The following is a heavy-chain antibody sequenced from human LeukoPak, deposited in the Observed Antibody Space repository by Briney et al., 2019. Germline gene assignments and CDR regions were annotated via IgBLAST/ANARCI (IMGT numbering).Heavy chain of an antibody. CDR3: ARGEAAYYYYYGMDV. D-gene: IGHD1-26*01. V-gene: IGHV4-61*01. Sequence: SETLSLTCTVSGGSVSSGSYYWSWIRQPPGKGLEWIGYIYYSGSTNYNPSLKSRVTISVDTSKNQFSLKLSSVTAADTAVYYCARGEAAYYYYYGMDVWGQGTTVTVSS. CDR2: IYYSGST. CDR1: GGSVSSGSYY. J-gene: IGHJ6*02.